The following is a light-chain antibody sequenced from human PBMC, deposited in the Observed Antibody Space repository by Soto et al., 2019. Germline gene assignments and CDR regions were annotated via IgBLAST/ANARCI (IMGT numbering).Light chain of an antibody. V-gene: IGKV1-27*01. CDR3: QQYGSSLNT. J-gene: IGKJ2*01. Sequence: DIQMTQSPSSLSASVGDRVTITCRASQDISNYLAWYQQKPGKVPKLLIYAASTLQSGVPSRFSGSGFGTDFTLSISSLQPEDVATYYCQQYGSSLNTFGQGTKLEIK. CDR2: AAS. CDR1: QDISNY.